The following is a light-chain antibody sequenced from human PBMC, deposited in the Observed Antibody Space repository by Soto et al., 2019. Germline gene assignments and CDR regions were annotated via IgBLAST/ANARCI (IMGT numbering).Light chain of an antibody. CDR2: GAS. Sequence: EIVMTQSPATLSVSPWERATLSCRASQSVSSNLAWYQQKPGQAPRLLIYGASTRATGIPARFSGSGSGTEFTLTISSLQSEDFAVYYCQQYNNWTPPLTFGGGTKVEIK. CDR3: QQYNNWTPPLT. J-gene: IGKJ4*01. CDR1: QSVSSN. V-gene: IGKV3-15*01.